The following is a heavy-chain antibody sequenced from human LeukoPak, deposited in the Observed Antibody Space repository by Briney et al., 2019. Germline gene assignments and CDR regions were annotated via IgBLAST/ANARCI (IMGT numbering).Heavy chain of an antibody. CDR1: GGSISSSGYY. CDR2: IYYSGST. Sequence: PSETLSLTCTVSGGSISSSGYYWGWIRQPPGKGLEWIGYIYYSGSTNYNPSLKSRVTISVDTSKNQFSLKLSSVTAADTAVYYCARDPDYWGQGTLVTVSS. J-gene: IGHJ4*02. CDR3: ARDPDY. V-gene: IGHV4-61*08.